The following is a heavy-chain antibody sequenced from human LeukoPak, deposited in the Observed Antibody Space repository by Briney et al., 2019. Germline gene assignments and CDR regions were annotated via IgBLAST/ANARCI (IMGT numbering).Heavy chain of an antibody. Sequence: SETLSLTCTLSGGSPSSGGYYSSWIRQHPGKGLAWIGYIYYSGSTYYNPSLKSRVTISVDTSKNQFSLKLSSVTAADTAVYYCAGTGYSSGWRDYWGQGTLVTVSS. V-gene: IGHV4-31*03. CDR1: GGSPSSGGYY. D-gene: IGHD6-19*01. CDR2: IYYSGST. CDR3: AGTGYSSGWRDY. J-gene: IGHJ4*02.